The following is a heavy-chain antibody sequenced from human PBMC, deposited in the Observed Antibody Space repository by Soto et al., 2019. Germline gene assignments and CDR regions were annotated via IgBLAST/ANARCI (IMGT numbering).Heavy chain of an antibody. CDR1: GGSISSGGYY. CDR3: ARDDPVTRLN. CDR2: IYYSGST. D-gene: IGHD4-4*01. J-gene: IGHJ4*02. V-gene: IGHV4-31*03. Sequence: SETLSLTCTVSGGSISSGGYYWSWIRQHPGKGLEWIGYIYYSGSTYYNPSLKSRVTISVDTSKNQFSLKLSSVTAADTAVYYCARDDPVTRLNWGQGTLVTVSS.